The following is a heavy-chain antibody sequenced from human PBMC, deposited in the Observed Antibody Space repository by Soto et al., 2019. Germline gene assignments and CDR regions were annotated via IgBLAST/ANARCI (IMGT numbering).Heavy chain of an antibody. V-gene: IGHV4-38-2*01. J-gene: IGHJ6*02. CDR3: VRYCGGDCYLYYSGMAV. CDR2: IYHSGST. D-gene: IGHD2-21*02. Sequence: GGWLRKPPGKGLEWIGSIYHSGSTYYNPSLKSRVTISVDTSKNQFSLKLSSVTAADTAVYYFVRYCGGDCYLYYSGMAVWGQRTTVTVFS.